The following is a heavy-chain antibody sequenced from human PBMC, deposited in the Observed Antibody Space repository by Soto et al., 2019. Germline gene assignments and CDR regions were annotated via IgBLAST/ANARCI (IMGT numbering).Heavy chain of an antibody. V-gene: IGHV1-2*02. CDR3: ARDFGLWSNWFDP. Sequence: GAAVKVSCKACGYTFTGYYMHWVRQAPGQGLEWMGWINPNSGGTNYAQKFQGRVTMTRDTSISTAYMELSRLRSDDTAVYYCARDFGLWSNWFDPWGQGTLVTVSS. CDR1: GYTFTGYY. CDR2: INPNSGGT. D-gene: IGHD5-18*01. J-gene: IGHJ5*02.